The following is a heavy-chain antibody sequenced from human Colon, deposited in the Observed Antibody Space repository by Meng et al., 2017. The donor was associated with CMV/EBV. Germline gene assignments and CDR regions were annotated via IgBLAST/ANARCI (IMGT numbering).Heavy chain of an antibody. J-gene: IGHJ4*01. CDR3: ARGRGIAADSRTYYFDS. D-gene: IGHD6-13*01. CDR1: GGSISSGNSY. CDR2: VDNSGST. V-gene: IGHV4-39*07. Sequence: QLQLPDAGPGLLKPSETLSLPCSVSGGSISSGNSYWGWIRQSPGKGLEWIGCVDNSGSTYNTQSLKSRVTISIDTSNTLFSLTLKSVSAADTAVYYCARGRGIAADSRTYYFDSWGHGTLVTVSS.